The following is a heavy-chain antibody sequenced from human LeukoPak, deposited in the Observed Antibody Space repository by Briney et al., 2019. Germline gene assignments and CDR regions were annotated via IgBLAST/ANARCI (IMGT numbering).Heavy chain of an antibody. CDR2: IYYSGST. V-gene: IGHV4-61*08. CDR3: ARHGASVSGSYPYAFDI. CDR1: GGSITSGGFF. Sequence: SETLSLTCTVSGGSITSGGFFWSWIRQPPGKGLEWIGYIYYSGSTNYNPSLKSRVTISVDTSKNQFSLKLSSVTAADTAVYYCARHGASVSGSYPYAFDIWGQGTMVTVSS. D-gene: IGHD3-10*01. J-gene: IGHJ3*02.